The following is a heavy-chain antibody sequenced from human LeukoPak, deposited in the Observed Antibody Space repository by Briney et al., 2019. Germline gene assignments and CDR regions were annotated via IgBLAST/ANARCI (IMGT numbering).Heavy chain of an antibody. D-gene: IGHD6-19*01. CDR2: INPNSGGT. J-gene: IGHJ4*02. Sequence: ASVKVSCKASGYTFTGYYMHWVRQTPGQGLEWMGWINPNSGGTNYAQKFQGRVTMTRDTSISTAYMELSRLRSDDTAVYYCARASSGWYHRFDYWGQGTLVTVSS. CDR3: ARASSGWYHRFDY. V-gene: IGHV1-2*02. CDR1: GYTFTGYY.